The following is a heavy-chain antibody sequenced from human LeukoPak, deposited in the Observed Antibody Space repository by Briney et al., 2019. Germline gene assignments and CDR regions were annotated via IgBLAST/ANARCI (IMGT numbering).Heavy chain of an antibody. CDR1: GFTFNNYG. V-gene: IGHV3-33*03. CDR2: IWHDGNSK. CDR3: AKDLGDQRASFYFAY. J-gene: IGHJ4*02. Sequence: GGALRLSCEASGFTFNNYGMHWGRQAPGKGLEWVAVIWHDGNSKYYADSVKGRFTISRDNSKNMLYLQMNSLRAEDTAVYYCAKDLGDQRASFYFAYWGQGPLVPVPS. D-gene: IGHD2-2*01.